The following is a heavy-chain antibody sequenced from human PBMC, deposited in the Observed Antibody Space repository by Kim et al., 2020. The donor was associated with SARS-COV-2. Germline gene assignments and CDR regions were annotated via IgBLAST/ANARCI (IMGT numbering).Heavy chain of an antibody. V-gene: IGHV4-31*03. D-gene: IGHD5-12*01. CDR2: IYYTGST. CDR1: GGSISSGGYF. Sequence: SETLSLTCTVSGGSISSGGYFWSWIRQHPGKGLEWIGYIYYTGSTYYNPSLKSRVTISVDTSKNPFSLKLSSVTAADMAVYYCARETWISHTLNNWGQGTMVTVSS. CDR3: ARETWISHTLNN. J-gene: IGHJ3*02.